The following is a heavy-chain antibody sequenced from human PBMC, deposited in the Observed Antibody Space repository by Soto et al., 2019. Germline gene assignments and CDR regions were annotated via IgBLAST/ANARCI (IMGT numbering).Heavy chain of an antibody. CDR1: GDSISNRRC. Sequence: QVQLQESGPGLVKPSGTLSLTCAVSGDSISNRRCWSWVRQPPGKGLAWIGDIFHSGDTNYNTSLKSRVFVSVDKSQNQFSPKVSSVTAADTAVYYCAYFTGWYRDDVWGQATLVTVSS. CDR2: IFHSGDT. D-gene: IGHD3-9*01. V-gene: IGHV4-4*02. CDR3: AYFTGWYRDDV. J-gene: IGHJ3*01.